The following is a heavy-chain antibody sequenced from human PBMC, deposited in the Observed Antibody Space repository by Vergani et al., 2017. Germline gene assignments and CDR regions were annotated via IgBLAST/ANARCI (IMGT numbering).Heavy chain of an antibody. D-gene: IGHD1-14*01. J-gene: IGHJ5*02. V-gene: IGHV3-33*01. Sequence: HVQLVESGGGVVQPGRSLRLSCAASGFTFNQYCMHWVRQAPGKGLEWVAVTWYDGNNKQYADSVKGRFTISRDNSKSTMYLQMNSLRDEDTGVYYCARDLRLLYNRFDPWGQGTLVTVSS. CDR1: GFTFNQYC. CDR3: ARDLRLLYNRFDP. CDR2: TWYDGNNK.